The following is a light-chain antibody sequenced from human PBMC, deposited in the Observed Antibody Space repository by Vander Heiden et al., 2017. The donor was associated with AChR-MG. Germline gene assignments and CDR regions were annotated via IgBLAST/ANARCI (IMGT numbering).Light chain of an antibody. CDR1: HNIYTW. J-gene: IGKJ4*01. CDR2: KAS. Sequence: DIQMTQSPSTLSASVGDRVTITCRASHNIYTWLAWHQHKPQKAPKLLIYKASSLESGVPSRFSGSGSGTEFTLTISSLQPDDFATYYCQQENSSPLTFGGRTKVEIK. CDR3: QQENSSPLT. V-gene: IGKV1-5*03.